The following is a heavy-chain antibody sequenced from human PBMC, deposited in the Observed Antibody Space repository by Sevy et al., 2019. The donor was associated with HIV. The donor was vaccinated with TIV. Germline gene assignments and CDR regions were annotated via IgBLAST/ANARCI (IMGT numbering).Heavy chain of an antibody. CDR3: ARRNDFDI. CDR1: GGSINSDH. J-gene: IGHJ3*02. V-gene: IGHV4-59*08. CDR2: VYYPGGT. Sequence: SETLSLTYTVSGGSINSDHWNWIRQPPGKGLEWIGYVYYPGGTNYNPSLKNRVTISVDRTKNQFSLKLTSVTAADTAVYYCARRNDFDIWGQGTMVTVSS.